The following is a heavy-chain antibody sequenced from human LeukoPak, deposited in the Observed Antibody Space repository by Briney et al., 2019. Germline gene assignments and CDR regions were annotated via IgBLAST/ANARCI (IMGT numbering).Heavy chain of an antibody. CDR1: VFSFSSYW. Sequence: SGGSLRLSCAASVFSFSSYWMSWVRQAPGKGLEWVANINPDGSNMLYVDSVKGRFTISRDNAKNSLYLQMNNLRAEDTAVYFCVSGFLQWLYWGQGTLVTVSS. CDR2: INPDGSNM. V-gene: IGHV3-7*01. CDR3: VSGFLQWLY. J-gene: IGHJ4*02. D-gene: IGHD3-3*01.